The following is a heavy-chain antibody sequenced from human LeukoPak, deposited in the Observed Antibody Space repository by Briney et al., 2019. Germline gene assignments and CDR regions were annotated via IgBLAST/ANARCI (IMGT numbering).Heavy chain of an antibody. Sequence: GGSLRPSCAASGFTFSSYGMHWVRQAPGKGLEWVAFIRYDGSNKYYADSVKGRFTISRDNSKNTLYLQMNSLRAEDTAVYYCAKDPLSGTGYYDDAFDIWGQGTMVTVSS. CDR2: IRYDGSNK. D-gene: IGHD3/OR15-3a*01. CDR3: AKDPLSGTGYYDDAFDI. V-gene: IGHV3-30*02. J-gene: IGHJ3*02. CDR1: GFTFSSYG.